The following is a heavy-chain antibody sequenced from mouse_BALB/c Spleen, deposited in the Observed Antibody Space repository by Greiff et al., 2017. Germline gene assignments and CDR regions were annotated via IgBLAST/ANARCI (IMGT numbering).Heavy chain of an antibody. CDR1: GYTFTDYN. D-gene: IGHD1-1*01. CDR3: ARSRGSSFAY. V-gene: IGHV1S29*02. Sequence: AQLKQSGPELVKPGASVKISCKASGYTFTDYNMHWVKQSHGKSLEWIGYIYPYNGGTGYNQKFKSKATLTVDNSSSTAYMELRSLTSEDSAVYYCARSRGSSFAYWGQGTLVTVSA. J-gene: IGHJ3*01. CDR2: IYPYNGGT.